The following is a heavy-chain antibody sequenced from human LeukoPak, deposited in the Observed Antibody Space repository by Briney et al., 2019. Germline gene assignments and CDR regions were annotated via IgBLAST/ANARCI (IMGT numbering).Heavy chain of an antibody. J-gene: IGHJ4*02. CDR2: ISSSSSYI. CDR3: ARQGFGELPFDY. V-gene: IGHV3-21*01. CDR1: GFTFSSYS. D-gene: IGHD3-10*01. Sequence: KSGGSLRLSCAASGFTFSSYSMNWVRQAPGKGLEWVSSISSSSSYIYYADSVKGRFTISRDNAKNSLYLQMNGLRAEDTAVYYCARQGFGELPFDYWGQGTLVTVSS.